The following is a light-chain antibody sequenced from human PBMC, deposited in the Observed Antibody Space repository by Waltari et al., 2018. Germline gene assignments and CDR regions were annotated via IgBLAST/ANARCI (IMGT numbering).Light chain of an antibody. CDR1: SSNAGSYNI. J-gene: IGLJ2*01. CDR2: EVT. Sequence: QSYPTQPASASGSPGQASTISCTGPSSNAGSYNIVFWYQHHPGNAPKLIIYEVTKRPVGVSDRFAGSNSDNTASLTIAGLQAEDEADYYGFAYAGSSTFKFGGGTMLTVL. CDR3: FAYAGSSTFK. V-gene: IGLV2-23*02.